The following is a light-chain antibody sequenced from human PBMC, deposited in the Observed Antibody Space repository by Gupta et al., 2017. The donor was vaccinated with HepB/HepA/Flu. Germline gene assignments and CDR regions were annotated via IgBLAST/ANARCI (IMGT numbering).Light chain of an antibody. CDR2: AAS. Sequence: DIQMTQSPSSLSASVGDRITITCRASQSIDTHLNWYQQKVGKAPKFLIYAASSLQSGVPSRFSGSGSGTDFTLTINRLQPEDFATYYCQQCDSIPKTFGQGTKVEIK. CDR3: QQCDSIPKT. V-gene: IGKV1-39*01. CDR1: QSIDTH. J-gene: IGKJ1*01.